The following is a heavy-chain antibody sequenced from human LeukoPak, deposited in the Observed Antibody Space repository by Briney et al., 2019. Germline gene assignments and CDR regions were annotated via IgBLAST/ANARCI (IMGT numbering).Heavy chain of an antibody. CDR2: IIPIFGTA. V-gene: IGHV1-69*13. D-gene: IGHD3-22*01. Sequence: SVKVSCKASGGTFSSYAISWVRQAPGQGLEWMGGIIPIFGTANYAQKFQGRVTITADESTSTAYMELSSLRSEDTAVYYCARGERYYYDSSGYNFDYWGQGTLVTVSS. CDR3: ARGERYYYDSSGYNFDY. J-gene: IGHJ4*02. CDR1: GGTFSSYA.